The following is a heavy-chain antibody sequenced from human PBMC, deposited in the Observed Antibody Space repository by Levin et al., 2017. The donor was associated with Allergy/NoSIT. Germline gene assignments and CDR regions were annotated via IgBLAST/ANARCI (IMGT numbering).Heavy chain of an antibody. D-gene: IGHD1-1*01. Sequence: ETLSLTCAASGFTFSNAWMSWVRQAPGKGLEWVGRIKSKTDGGTTDYAAPVKGRFTISRDDSKNTLYLQMNSLKTEDTAVYYCTAQTVPHAFDIWGQGTMVTVSS. CDR2: IKSKTDGGTT. CDR3: TAQTVPHAFDI. V-gene: IGHV3-15*01. J-gene: IGHJ3*02. CDR1: GFTFSNAW.